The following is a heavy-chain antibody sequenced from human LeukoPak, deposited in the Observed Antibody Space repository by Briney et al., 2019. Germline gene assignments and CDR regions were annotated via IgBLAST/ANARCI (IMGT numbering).Heavy chain of an antibody. CDR2: INPNSGGT. V-gene: IGHV1-2*02. J-gene: IGHJ4*02. CDR3: ATEVTD. CDR1: GYXFSGYY. Sequence: ASVKVSCKASGYXFSGYYIHWVRQAPGQGLEWMGWINPNSGGTKYAQKFQGRVTMTRDTSISTAYMELSRLRSDDTAVYYCATEVTDWGQGTLVTVSS. D-gene: IGHD5-18*01.